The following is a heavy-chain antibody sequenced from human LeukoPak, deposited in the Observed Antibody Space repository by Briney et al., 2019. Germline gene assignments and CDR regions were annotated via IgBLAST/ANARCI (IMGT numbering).Heavy chain of an antibody. Sequence: GGSLRLSCAASGFTFSSYGMHWVRQAPGKGLEWVAFIRYDGSNKYYADSAKGRFTISRDNSKNTLYLQMNSLRAEDTAVYYCAKDGSAESPFDYWGQGTLVTVSS. J-gene: IGHJ4*02. V-gene: IGHV3-30*02. CDR3: AKDGSAESPFDY. D-gene: IGHD3-10*01. CDR2: IRYDGSNK. CDR1: GFTFSSYG.